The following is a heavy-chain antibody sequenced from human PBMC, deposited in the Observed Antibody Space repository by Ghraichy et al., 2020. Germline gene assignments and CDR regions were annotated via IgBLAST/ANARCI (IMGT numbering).Heavy chain of an antibody. Sequence: GSLRLSCTVSGGSISRHYWSWIRQPPGKGLEWIGYITFRGGTYFNTSLKSRLTMSMDTSTNQFSLNLTSVTTADAAVYYCATGERGGIHSWLYESWGQGTLVTVSS. J-gene: IGHJ1*01. V-gene: IGHV4-59*11. CDR3: ATGERGGIHSWLYES. D-gene: IGHD1-26*01. CDR1: GGSISRHY. CDR2: ITFRGGT.